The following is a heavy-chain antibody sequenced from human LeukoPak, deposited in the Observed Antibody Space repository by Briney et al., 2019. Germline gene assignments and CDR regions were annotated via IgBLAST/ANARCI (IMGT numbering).Heavy chain of an antibody. CDR3: VGYCSSTSCYRRDAFDI. Sequence: GGSLRLSCAASGFIFDDYAMHWVRQAPGKGLEWVSLINWDGITTYYADSVKGRFTISRDNNKNSLYLQMNNLRAEDTAVYYCVGYCSSTSCYRRDAFDIWGQGTMVTVSS. CDR1: GFIFDDYA. D-gene: IGHD2-2*01. J-gene: IGHJ3*02. CDR2: INWDGITT. V-gene: IGHV3-43D*03.